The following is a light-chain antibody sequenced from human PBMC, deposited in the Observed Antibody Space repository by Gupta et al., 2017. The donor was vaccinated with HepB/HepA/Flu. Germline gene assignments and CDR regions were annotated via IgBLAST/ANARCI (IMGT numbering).Light chain of an antibody. CDR3: QEDSGSSWT. Sequence: DIQMTQSPSTLSASVGDSVTITCRASQSISTLLAWFQQKPGRAPNLLVYGASTLERGIPSRFSGSGSGTDFTFSISGLQPDDFATYYCQEDSGSSWTFGQGTKVEI. CDR2: GAS. J-gene: IGKJ1*01. V-gene: IGKV1-5*03. CDR1: QSISTL.